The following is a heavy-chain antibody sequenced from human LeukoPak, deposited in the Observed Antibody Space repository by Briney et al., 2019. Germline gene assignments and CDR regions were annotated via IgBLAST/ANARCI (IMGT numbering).Heavy chain of an antibody. D-gene: IGHD6-19*01. CDR1: GFSFSSYA. CDR2: ISYDGSNK. V-gene: IGHV3-30*04. CDR3: ARGSRWLVEGGFDY. J-gene: IGHJ4*02. Sequence: PGGSLRLSCAASGFSFSSYAIHWVRQAPGKGLEWVAVISYDGSNKYYADSVKGRFTISRDNSKNTLYLQMNSLRPEDTAVYYCARGSRWLVEGGFDYWGQGTLVTVSS.